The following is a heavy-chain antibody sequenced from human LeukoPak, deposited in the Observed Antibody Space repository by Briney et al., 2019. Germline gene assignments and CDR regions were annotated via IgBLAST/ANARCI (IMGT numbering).Heavy chain of an antibody. CDR1: GFTVSSNY. CDR2: IYSGGST. J-gene: IGHJ5*02. Sequence: GGSLRLSCAASGFTVSSNYMSWVRQAPGKGLEWVSVIYSGGSTYYADSVKGQFTISRDNSKNTLYLQMNSLRAEDTAVYYCAKADYDILTGPRTNWFDPWGQGTLVTVSS. D-gene: IGHD3-9*01. V-gene: IGHV3-53*01. CDR3: AKADYDILTGPRTNWFDP.